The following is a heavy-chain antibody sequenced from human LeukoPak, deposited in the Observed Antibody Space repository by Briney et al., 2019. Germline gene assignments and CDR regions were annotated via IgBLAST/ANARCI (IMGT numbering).Heavy chain of an antibody. CDR1: GFTFSSYW. CDR3: ARDLQDYVFYYYGMDV. CDR2: INHNGNVN. V-gene: IGHV3-7*01. J-gene: IGHJ6*02. D-gene: IGHD4-17*01. Sequence: GGSLRLSCAASGFTFSSYWMNWARQAPGKGLEWVASINHNGNVNYYVDSVKGRFTISRDNSKNTLYLQMNSLRAEDTAVYYCARDLQDYVFYYYGMDVWGQGTTVTVSS.